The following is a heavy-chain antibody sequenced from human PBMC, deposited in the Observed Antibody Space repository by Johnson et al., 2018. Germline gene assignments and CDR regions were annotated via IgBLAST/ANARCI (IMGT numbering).Heavy chain of an antibody. CDR2: ISYDGSNK. Sequence: QVQLVESGGGVVQPGRSLRLSCAASGFTFSAYGMHWVRQAPGKGLQWVAVISYDGSNKYYADSVKGRFTITRDNSKNKLYLQMNSLRAEDTAGYYCAKLRTLLGGAYGRDVWGQGTTVTVSS. V-gene: IGHV3-30*18. D-gene: IGHD3-16*01. CDR1: GFTFSAYG. J-gene: IGHJ6*02. CDR3: AKLRTLLGGAYGRDV.